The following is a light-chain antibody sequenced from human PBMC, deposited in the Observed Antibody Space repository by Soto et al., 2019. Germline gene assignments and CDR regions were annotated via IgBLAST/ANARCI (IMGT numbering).Light chain of an antibody. V-gene: IGLV2-11*01. Sequence: QSALTQPRSVSGSPGQSVTISCTGTSSDVGGYNYASWYQQHPGKAPKLIIYDVSKRPSGVPDRFSGSKSGNTASLTISGLQAEDEADYYCCSSAGTYTSVFGGGTKVTVL. J-gene: IGLJ3*02. CDR1: SSDVGGYNY. CDR2: DVS. CDR3: CSSAGTYTSV.